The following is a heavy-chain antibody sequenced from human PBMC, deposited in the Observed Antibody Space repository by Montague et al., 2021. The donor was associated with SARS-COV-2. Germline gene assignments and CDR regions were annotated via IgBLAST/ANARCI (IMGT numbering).Heavy chain of an antibody. D-gene: IGHD3-22*01. Sequence: SETLSLTCTVSGGSISSSSYYWGWIRQPPGKGLEWIGNIFYSGSTYYNTSLKSRVTISVDTSKNQFSLRPSSVTAADTAVYYCTRLPCFYDSTYAFDIWGQGTMVTVSS. CDR2: IFYSGST. V-gene: IGHV4-39*01. CDR1: GGSISSSSYY. CDR3: TRLPCFYDSTYAFDI. J-gene: IGHJ3*02.